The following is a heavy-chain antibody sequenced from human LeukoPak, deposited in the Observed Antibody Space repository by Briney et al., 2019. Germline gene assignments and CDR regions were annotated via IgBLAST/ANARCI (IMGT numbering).Heavy chain of an antibody. Sequence: PSETLSLTCAVYGGSFSGYYWSWISQPPGKGLEWIGHIYYSGSTNYNPSLKSRVTISVDTSKDQFSLKLSSVTAADTAVYYCARRPDYGDYWYFDLWGRGTLVTVSS. CDR1: GGSFSGYY. D-gene: IGHD4-17*01. CDR2: IYYSGST. V-gene: IGHV4-59*08. CDR3: ARRPDYGDYWYFDL. J-gene: IGHJ2*01.